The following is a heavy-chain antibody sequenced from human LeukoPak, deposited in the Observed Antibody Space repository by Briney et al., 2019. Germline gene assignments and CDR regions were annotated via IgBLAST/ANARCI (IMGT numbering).Heavy chain of an antibody. CDR3: AREEYSAYRHYFDF. J-gene: IGHJ4*02. CDR1: GFTFSSYA. Sequence: PGGSLRLSCAASGFTFSSYAMHWVRQAPGKGLEWVAVISFDGSNTYYADSLKGRFTISRDNSKNTLYLQMHSLRAEDTAVYYCAREEYSAYRHYFDFWGQGTLVTVSS. V-gene: IGHV3-30-3*01. CDR2: ISFDGSNT. D-gene: IGHD5-12*01.